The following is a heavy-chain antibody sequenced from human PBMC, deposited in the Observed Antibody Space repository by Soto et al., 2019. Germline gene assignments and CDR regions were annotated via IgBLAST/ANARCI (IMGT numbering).Heavy chain of an antibody. Sequence: QVQLVESGGGVVQPGRSLRLSCAASGFTFSSYAMHWVRQAPGKGLEWVAVISYDGSNKYYADSVKGRFTISRDNSKNTLYLQMNSPRAEDTAVYYCANPLAAAPDYWGQGTLVTVSS. V-gene: IGHV3-30-3*01. CDR2: ISYDGSNK. D-gene: IGHD6-13*01. J-gene: IGHJ4*02. CDR3: ANPLAAAPDY. CDR1: GFTFSSYA.